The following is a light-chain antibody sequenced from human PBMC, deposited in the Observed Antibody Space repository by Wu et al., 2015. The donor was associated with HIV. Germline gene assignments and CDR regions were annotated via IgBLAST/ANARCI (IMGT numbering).Light chain of an antibody. V-gene: IGKV1-39*01. Sequence: GDRVTITCRASQSISSYLNWYQQKPGKAPKLLIYAASSLQSGVPSRFSGSGSGTDFTLTISSLQPEDFATYYCQQSYSTPLTFGGGTKVEIK. CDR2: AAS. CDR1: QSISSY. CDR3: QQSYSTPLT. J-gene: IGKJ4*01.